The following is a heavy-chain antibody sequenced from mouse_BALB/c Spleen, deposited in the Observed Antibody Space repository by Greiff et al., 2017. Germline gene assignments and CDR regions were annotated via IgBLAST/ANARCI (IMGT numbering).Heavy chain of an antibody. CDR2: ISDGGSYT. CDR1: GFTFSDYY. V-gene: IGHV5-4*02. Sequence: EVKLVESGGGLVKPGGSLKLSCAASGFTFSDYYMYWVRQTPEKRLEWVATISDGGSYTYYPNSVKGRFTISRDNAKNTLYLQMSSLKSEDTAMYYCARQFITTPHWYFDVWGAGTTVTVSS. D-gene: IGHD1-2*01. CDR3: ARQFITTPHWYFDV. J-gene: IGHJ1*01.